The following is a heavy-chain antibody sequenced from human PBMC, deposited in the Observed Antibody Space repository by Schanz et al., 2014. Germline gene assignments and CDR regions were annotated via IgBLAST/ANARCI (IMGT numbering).Heavy chain of an antibody. CDR2: ISHDGYST. V-gene: IGHV3-64D*06. CDR1: GFSFSDHA. J-gene: IGHJ4*02. Sequence: EVQLLESGGGLVQPGGSLRLSCAASGFSFSDHAMDWVRQAPGKGLEYVSAISHDGYSTYYADSVKGRFTISSDNSKSTLYLQRSSLRAEDTAVYYCAKSQGSSFDSWGQGTLVTVSA. CDR3: AKSQGSSFDS. D-gene: IGHD6-13*01.